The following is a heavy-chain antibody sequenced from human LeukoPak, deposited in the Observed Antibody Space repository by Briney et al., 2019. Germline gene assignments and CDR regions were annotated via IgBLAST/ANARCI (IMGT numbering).Heavy chain of an antibody. CDR2: ISSSSSYI. CDR3: ARDRGSSTTNDAFDI. J-gene: IGHJ3*02. V-gene: IGHV3-21*01. D-gene: IGHD2/OR15-2a*01. Sequence: PGGSLRLSCAASGFTFSSYSMNWVRQAPGKGLEWVSSISSSSSYIYYADSVKGRFTISRDKAKNSLYLQMNSLRAEDTAVYYCARDRGSSTTNDAFDIWGQGTMVTVSS. CDR1: GFTFSSYS.